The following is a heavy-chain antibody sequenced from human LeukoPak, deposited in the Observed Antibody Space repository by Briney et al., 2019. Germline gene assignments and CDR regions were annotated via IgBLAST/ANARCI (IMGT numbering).Heavy chain of an antibody. CDR2: IKSKTDGGTT. CDR1: GFTFSNAW. V-gene: IGHV3-15*01. D-gene: IGHD3-22*01. CDR3: TTVFSRIIVVVNP. J-gene: IGHJ5*02. Sequence: GGSLRLSCAASGFTFSNAWMSWVRQAPGKGLEWVGRIKSKTDGGTTDYAAPVKGRFTISRDDSKNTLYLQMNSLKTEDTAVYYCTTVFSRIIVVVNPWGQGTLVTVSS.